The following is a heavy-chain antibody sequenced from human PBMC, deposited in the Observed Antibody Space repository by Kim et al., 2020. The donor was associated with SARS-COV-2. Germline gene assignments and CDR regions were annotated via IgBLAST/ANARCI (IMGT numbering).Heavy chain of an antibody. V-gene: IGHV4-39*01. D-gene: IGHD6-13*01. CDR3: ARQSSSWDQVAY. Sequence: YYNPPLKCRVTISVDTSKSQFSLKRSSVTAADTAVYYCARQSSSWDQVAYWGQGTLVTVSS. J-gene: IGHJ4*02.